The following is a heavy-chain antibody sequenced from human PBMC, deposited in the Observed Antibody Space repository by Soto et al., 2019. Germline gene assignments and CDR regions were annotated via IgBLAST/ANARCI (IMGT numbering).Heavy chain of an antibody. CDR1: GFTFSSYA. Sequence: QVQLVESGGGVVQPGRSLRLSCAASGFTFSSYAMHWVRQAPGKGLEWVAVISYDGSNKYYADSVEGRFTISRDNSKNTLYLQMNSLRAEDTAVYYCAREKVLLWFGELPYYFDYWGQGTLVTVSS. J-gene: IGHJ4*02. CDR2: ISYDGSNK. V-gene: IGHV3-30-3*01. CDR3: AREKVLLWFGELPYYFDY. D-gene: IGHD3-10*01.